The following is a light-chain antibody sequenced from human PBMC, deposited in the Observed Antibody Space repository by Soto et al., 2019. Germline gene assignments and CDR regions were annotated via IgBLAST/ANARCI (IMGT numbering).Light chain of an antibody. J-gene: IGKJ1*01. CDR2: GAS. Sequence: EILLTHSPGTLSLSLGERATLSCMASPSVSGSNLAWYQQKPGQAPRLVIYGASSRATGIPDRFSGSGSGTDFTLTISRLEPEDFAVYYGQQYGSFGQGTKVDIK. CDR1: PSVSGSN. V-gene: IGKV3-20*01. CDR3: QQYGS.